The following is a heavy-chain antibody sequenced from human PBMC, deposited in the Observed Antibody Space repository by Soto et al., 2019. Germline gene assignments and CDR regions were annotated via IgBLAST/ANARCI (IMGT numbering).Heavy chain of an antibody. CDR1: GFTFSSYA. D-gene: IGHD6-13*01. CDR3: AKDSVSSWYFGRLGQDYIDY. J-gene: IGHJ4*02. CDR2: ISGSGGST. Sequence: GGSLRLSCAASGFTFSSYAMSWVRQAPGKGLEWVSAISGSGGSTYYADSVKGRFTISRDNSKNTLYLQMNSLRAEDTAVYYFAKDSVSSWYFGRLGQDYIDYWCQRTLVTVSS. V-gene: IGHV3-23*01.